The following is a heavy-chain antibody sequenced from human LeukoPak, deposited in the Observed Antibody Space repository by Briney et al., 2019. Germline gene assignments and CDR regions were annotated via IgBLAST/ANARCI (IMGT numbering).Heavy chain of an antibody. J-gene: IGHJ4*02. V-gene: IGHV1-18*01. CDR3: ATDGRAGGWSRF. D-gene: IGHD6-19*01. Sequence: ASVRVSCKASGYIFSNYGVSWVRQAPGQGLEWMGWISPYNGNEVYAQKFQDRVTLTTDTSTSTAYMELSSLRSEDTAVYYYATDGRAGGWSRFWGQGTLVTVSS. CDR1: GYIFSNYG. CDR2: ISPYNGNE.